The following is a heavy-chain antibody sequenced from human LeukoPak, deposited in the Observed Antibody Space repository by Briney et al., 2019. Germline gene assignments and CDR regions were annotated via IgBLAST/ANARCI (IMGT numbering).Heavy chain of an antibody. D-gene: IGHD3-10*01. Sequence: PGGSLRLSCAASGFTFRKYWMHWVRQAPGKGLVWVSSIEGDGSRTNYADSVKGRFTISRDNAENTLYLQMNSLRGEDTAVYFCARATSGTSYEYWGQGTLVTVSS. CDR2: IEGDGSRT. CDR1: GFTFRKYW. J-gene: IGHJ4*02. V-gene: IGHV3-74*01. CDR3: ARATSGTSYEY.